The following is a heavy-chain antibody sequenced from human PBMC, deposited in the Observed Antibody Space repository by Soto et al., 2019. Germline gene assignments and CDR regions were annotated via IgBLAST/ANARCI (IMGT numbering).Heavy chain of an antibody. J-gene: IGHJ4*02. V-gene: IGHV6-1*01. CDR1: GDSVSSNSAA. CDR2: TYYRSKWYN. D-gene: IGHD3-22*01. Sequence: PSQTLSLTCAISGDSVSSNSAAWNWIRQSPSRGLELLGRTYYRSKWYNDYAVSVKSRITINPDTSKNQFSLQLNSVTPEDTAVYYCARESMAKGLVVVITAYFDYWGQGTLVTVSS. CDR3: ARESMAKGLVVVITAYFDY.